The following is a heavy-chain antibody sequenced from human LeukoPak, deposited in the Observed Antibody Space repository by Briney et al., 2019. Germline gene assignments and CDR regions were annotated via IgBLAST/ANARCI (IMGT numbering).Heavy chain of an antibody. Sequence: GGSLRLSCAASGFTFSSYGMHWVRQAPGKGLEWVAFIRYDGSNKYYADSVKGRFTISRDNSKNTLYLQMNSLRAEDTAVYYCAKDYSSSPEYFQHWGQGTLVTVSS. CDR1: GFTFSSYG. D-gene: IGHD6-13*01. CDR3: AKDYSSSPEYFQH. J-gene: IGHJ1*01. V-gene: IGHV3-30*02. CDR2: IRYDGSNK.